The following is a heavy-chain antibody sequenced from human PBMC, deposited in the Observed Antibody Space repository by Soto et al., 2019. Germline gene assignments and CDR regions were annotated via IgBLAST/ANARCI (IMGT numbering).Heavy chain of an antibody. V-gene: IGHV3-23*01. Sequence: GESLKISCAASGFTFSTYAMSWVRQAPGKGLEWVSAISGSGDSTYYADSVKGRFTISRDNSKNTLYLQMNSLRAEDTAVYYCAKVKLHISSFLRTFDYWGQGTLVTVSS. CDR2: ISGSGDST. D-gene: IGHD2-21*01. CDR3: AKVKLHISSFLRTFDY. CDR1: GFTFSTYA. J-gene: IGHJ4*02.